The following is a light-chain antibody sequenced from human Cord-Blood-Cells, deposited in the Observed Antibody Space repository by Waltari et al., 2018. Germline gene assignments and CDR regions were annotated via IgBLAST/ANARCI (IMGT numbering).Light chain of an antibody. V-gene: IGKV3-20*01. J-gene: IGKJ1*01. Sequence: EIVLTQSPGTQSLSPGERATLSCRASQSVSSSDLDGYQQKPGQAPRLLIYGASSRATGIPDRFSGSGSGTDFTLTISRLEPGDFAVYYCQQYGSSPTFGQGTKVEIK. CDR3: QQYGSSPT. CDR1: QSVSSSD. CDR2: GAS.